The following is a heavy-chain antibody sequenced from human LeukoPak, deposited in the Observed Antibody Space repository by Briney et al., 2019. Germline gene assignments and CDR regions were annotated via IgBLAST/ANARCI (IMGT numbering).Heavy chain of an antibody. D-gene: IGHD1-14*01. CDR3: ARDPGDRLDY. V-gene: IGHV4-59*01. CDR1: GGSISSYY. Sequence: LETLSLTCTVSGGSISSYYWSWIRQPPGKGLEWIGYIYYSGSTKYNPSLKSRVTISVDTSKNQFSLKLTSVTAADTAVYYCARDPGDRLDYWGQGTLVTVSS. CDR2: IYYSGST. J-gene: IGHJ4*02.